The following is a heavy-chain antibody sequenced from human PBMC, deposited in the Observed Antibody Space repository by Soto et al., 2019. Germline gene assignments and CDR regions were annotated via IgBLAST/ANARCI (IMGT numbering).Heavy chain of an antibody. Sequence: QVQLQESGPGLVKPSQTLSLTCTVSGGSISSGGYYWSWIRQHPGKGLEWIGYIYYSGSTYYNPSLKSRVTLSVDTSKNKCTLKMSSVPAADTAVYYCAGRPEATVTAFAYWGQETLVTVSS. CDR1: GGSISSGGYY. CDR2: IYYSGST. CDR3: AGRPEATVTAFAY. D-gene: IGHD4-17*01. V-gene: IGHV4-31*03. J-gene: IGHJ4*02.